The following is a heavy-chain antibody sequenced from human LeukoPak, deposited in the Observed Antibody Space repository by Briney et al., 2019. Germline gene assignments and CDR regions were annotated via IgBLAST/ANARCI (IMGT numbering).Heavy chain of an antibody. J-gene: IGHJ4*02. CDR3: ARREMVAAAGTYDY. V-gene: IGHV5-51*01. CDR2: IYPGDSDT. D-gene: IGHD6-13*01. Sequence: GESLKISCKGSGYSFTSYWNGWVRPMPGKGLELMGIIYPGDSDTRYSPSFQGQVTISADKSISTAYLQWSSLKASDTAMYYCARREMVAAAGTYDYWGQGTLVTVSS. CDR1: GYSFTSYW.